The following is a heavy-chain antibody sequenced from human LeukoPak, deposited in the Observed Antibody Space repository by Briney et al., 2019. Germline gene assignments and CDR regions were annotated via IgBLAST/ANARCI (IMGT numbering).Heavy chain of an antibody. CDR1: GGSISSYY. J-gene: IGHJ5*02. CDR2: IYTSGST. CDR3: ARLGCSSTSCYPTRARWFDP. Sequence: SETLSLTCTVSGGSISSYYWSRIRQPPGKGLEWIGYIYTSGSTNYNPSLKSRVTISVDTSKNQFSLKLSSVTAADTAVYYCARLGCSSTSCYPTRARWFDPWGQGTLVTVSS. V-gene: IGHV4-4*09. D-gene: IGHD2-2*01.